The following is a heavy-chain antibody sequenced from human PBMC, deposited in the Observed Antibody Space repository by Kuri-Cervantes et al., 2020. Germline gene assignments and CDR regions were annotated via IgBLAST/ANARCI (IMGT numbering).Heavy chain of an antibody. CDR3: ARDPLLYGATFDQ. Sequence: GESLKISCAASGFISSNYWMSWVRQAPGKGLEWVTNINQDGSDKYYVDSVKGRFIISRDNAKNTLFLQMNSLRAEDSAVYYCARDPLLYGATFDQWGQGTLVTVSS. CDR2: INQDGSDK. D-gene: IGHD4-17*01. V-gene: IGHV3-7*01. CDR1: GFISSNYW. J-gene: IGHJ4*02.